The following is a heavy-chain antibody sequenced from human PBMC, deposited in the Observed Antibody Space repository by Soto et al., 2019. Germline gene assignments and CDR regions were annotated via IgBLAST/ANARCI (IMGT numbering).Heavy chain of an antibody. CDR1: NGSISSSNW. CDR2: IYHSGST. D-gene: IGHD4-17*01. J-gene: IGHJ6*03. V-gene: IGHV4-4*02. CDR3: ARVLIAVTKGWRYMDV. Sequence: PSETLSLTCAISNGSISSSNWRSWVRQPPGKGLEWIGEIYHSGSTNYNPSLKSRVTISVDKSKNQFSLKLSSVTAADTAVYYCARVLIAVTKGWRYMDVWGKGTTVTVSS.